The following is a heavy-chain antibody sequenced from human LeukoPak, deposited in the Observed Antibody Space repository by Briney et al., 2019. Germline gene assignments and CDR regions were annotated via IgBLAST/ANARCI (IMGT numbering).Heavy chain of an antibody. J-gene: IGHJ4*02. CDR3: ARDDIAAAGNIDY. Sequence: GGSLRLSCAASGFTVISNYMSWVRQAPGKGLEWVSVIYSGGSTYYADSVKGRFTISRDNSKNTLYLQMNSLRAEDTAVYYCARDDIAAAGNIDYWGQATLVTVSS. D-gene: IGHD6-13*01. CDR1: GFTVISNY. CDR2: IYSGGST. V-gene: IGHV3-66*02.